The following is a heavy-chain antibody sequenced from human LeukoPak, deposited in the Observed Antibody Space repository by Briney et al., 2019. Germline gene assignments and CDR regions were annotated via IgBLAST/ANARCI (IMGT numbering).Heavy chain of an antibody. V-gene: IGHV4-61*02. CDR2: IYTSGST. Sequence: SETLSLTCTVSGGSISSGSYYWSWIRQPAGKGLEWIVRIYTSGSTNYNPSLKSRVTISVDTSKNQFSLKLSSVTAADTAVYYCARAVAGYNWFDPWGQGTLVTVSS. CDR3: ARAVAGYNWFDP. J-gene: IGHJ5*02. CDR1: GGSISSGSYY. D-gene: IGHD6-19*01.